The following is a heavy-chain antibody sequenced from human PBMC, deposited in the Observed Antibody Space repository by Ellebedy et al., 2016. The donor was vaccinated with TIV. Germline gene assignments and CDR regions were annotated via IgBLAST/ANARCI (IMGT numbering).Heavy chain of an antibody. D-gene: IGHD5-24*01. CDR2: IYYSGST. CDR3: ARNDMGRDGYRDY. J-gene: IGHJ4*02. V-gene: IGHV4-39*01. Sequence: SETLSLXCTVSGGSISSSSYYWGWIRQPPGKGLEWIGSIYYSGSTYYNPSLKSRVTISVDTSKNQFSLKLSSVTAADTAVYYCARNDMGRDGYRDYWGQGTLVTVSS. CDR1: GGSISSSSYY.